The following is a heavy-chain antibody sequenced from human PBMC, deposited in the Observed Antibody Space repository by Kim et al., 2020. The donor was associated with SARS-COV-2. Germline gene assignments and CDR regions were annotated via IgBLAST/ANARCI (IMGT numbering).Heavy chain of an antibody. Sequence: GGSLRLSCTASGFTFGDYAMSWVRQAPGKGLEWVGFIRSKAYGGTTEYAASVKGRFTISRDDSKSIAYLQMNSLKTEDTAVYYCTRDAAAAGFDYWGQGNLVTVSS. CDR3: TRDAAAAGFDY. CDR1: GFTFGDYA. CDR2: IRSKAYGGTT. V-gene: IGHV3-49*04. J-gene: IGHJ4*02. D-gene: IGHD6-13*01.